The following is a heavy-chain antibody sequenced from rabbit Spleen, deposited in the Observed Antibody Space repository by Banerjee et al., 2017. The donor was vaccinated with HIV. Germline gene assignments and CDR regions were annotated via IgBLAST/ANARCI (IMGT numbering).Heavy chain of an antibody. Sequence: EESGGGLVKPGASLTLTCTASGVSFSFSSYMCWVRQAPGKGLEWIACIEVGSSDFTYYASWAKGRFTISKTSSTTVTLQVTRLTAADTAAYFCARDTSSSFSSYGMDLWGPGTLVTVS. D-gene: IGHD1-1*01. J-gene: IGHJ6*01. CDR1: GVSFSFSSY. CDR3: ARDTSSSFSSYGMDL. CDR2: IEVGSSDFT. V-gene: IGHV1S40*01.